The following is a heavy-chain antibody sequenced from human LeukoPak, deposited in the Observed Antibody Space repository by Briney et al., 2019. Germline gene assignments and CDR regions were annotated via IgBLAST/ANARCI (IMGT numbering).Heavy chain of an antibody. V-gene: IGHV1-18*04. J-gene: IGHJ6*04. CDR1: GYTFTSYG. Sequence: ASVKVSCKASGYTFTSYGISWVRQAPGQGLEWMGWISAYNGNTYYAQKLQGRVTMTTDTSTSTAYMELRSLRSDDTAVYYCARLCSSTSCYPHYYYGMDVWGKGTTVTVSS. CDR2: ISAYNGNT. CDR3: ARLCSSTSCYPHYYYGMDV. D-gene: IGHD2-2*01.